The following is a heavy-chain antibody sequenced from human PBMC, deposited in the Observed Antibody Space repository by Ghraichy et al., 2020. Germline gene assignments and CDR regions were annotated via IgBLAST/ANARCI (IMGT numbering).Heavy chain of an antibody. J-gene: IGHJ6*02. CDR3: ARERKRTSYSYGMDV. Sequence: GGSLRLSCAASGFTFSSYDMHWVRQATGKGLEWVSAIGTAGDTYYPGSVKGRFTISRENAKNSLYLQMNSLRAGDTAVYYCARERKRTSYSYGMDVWGQGTTVTVSS. D-gene: IGHD1-26*01. CDR1: GFTFSSYD. V-gene: IGHV3-13*01. CDR2: IGTAGDT.